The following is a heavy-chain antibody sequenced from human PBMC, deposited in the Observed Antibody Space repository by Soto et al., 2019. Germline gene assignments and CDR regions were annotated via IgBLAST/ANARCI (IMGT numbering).Heavy chain of an antibody. CDR1: GYTFTGYY. CDR3: ARDGEWLPAFDI. V-gene: IGHV1-2*04. D-gene: IGHD5-12*01. Sequence: ASVKVSCKASGYTFTGYYMHWVRQAPGQGLEWMGWINPNSGGTNYAQKFQGWVTMTRDTSISTAYMELRSLRSDDTAVYYCARDGEWLPAFDIWGQGTMVTVSS. CDR2: INPNSGGT. J-gene: IGHJ3*02.